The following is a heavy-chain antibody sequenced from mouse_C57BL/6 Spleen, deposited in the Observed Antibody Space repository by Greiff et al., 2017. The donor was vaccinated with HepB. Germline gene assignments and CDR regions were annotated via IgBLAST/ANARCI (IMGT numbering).Heavy chain of an antibody. J-gene: IGHJ3*01. CDR3: ARGVGLSWFAY. CDR2: ISSGSSTI. Sequence: DVHLVESGGGLVKPGGSLKLSCAASGFTFSDYGMHWVRQAPEKGLEWVAYISSGSSTIYYADTVKGRFTISRDNAKNTLFLQMTSLRSEDTAMYYCARGVGLSWFAYWGQGTLVTVSA. D-gene: IGHD4-1*01. CDR1: GFTFSDYG. V-gene: IGHV5-17*01.